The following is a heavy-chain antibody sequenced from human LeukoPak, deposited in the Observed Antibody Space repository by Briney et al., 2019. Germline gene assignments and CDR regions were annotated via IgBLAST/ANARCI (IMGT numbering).Heavy chain of an antibody. J-gene: IGHJ3*02. CDR3: AREGMVRGEPSAFDI. CDR1: GGSISSYY. CDR2: IYYSGST. Sequence: SETLSLTCTVSGGSISSYYWSWIRQPPGKGLEWVGYIYYSGSTNYNPSLKSRVTISVDASKNQFSLKLSSVTAADTAVYYCAREGMVRGEPSAFDIWGQGTMVTVSS. V-gene: IGHV4-59*01. D-gene: IGHD3-10*01.